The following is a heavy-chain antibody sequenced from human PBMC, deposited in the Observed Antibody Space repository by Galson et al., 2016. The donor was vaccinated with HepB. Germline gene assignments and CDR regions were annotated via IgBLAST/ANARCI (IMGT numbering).Heavy chain of an antibody. D-gene: IGHD6-19*01. V-gene: IGHV3-13*01. CDR2: MDILGDG. CDR3: AVIAVAGGTSDY. J-gene: IGHJ4*02. Sequence: SLRLSCAASGFAFSEYDIHWVRQAAGKGLEWVSAMDILGDGYYSDFVKGRFTISRENAKSSLYLHMNSLRAEDTALYYCAVIAVAGGTSDYWGQGTLVTVSS. CDR1: GFAFSEYD.